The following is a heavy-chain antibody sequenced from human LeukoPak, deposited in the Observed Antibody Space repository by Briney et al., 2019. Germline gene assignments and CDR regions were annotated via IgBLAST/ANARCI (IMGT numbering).Heavy chain of an antibody. CDR2: IYYSGRT. D-gene: IGHD6-19*01. CDR3: ASALSSGWRKYYFDY. J-gene: IGHJ4*02. Sequence: ADTLSLTCPVCGGSVSSWYLRWMGQPPAKGREGMGWIYYSGRTNHNPSLKSRVTISVDTSKNQFSLKLSSVTAADTAVYYCASALSSGWRKYYFDYWGQGTLVTVSS. CDR1: GGSVSSWY. V-gene: IGHV4-59*02.